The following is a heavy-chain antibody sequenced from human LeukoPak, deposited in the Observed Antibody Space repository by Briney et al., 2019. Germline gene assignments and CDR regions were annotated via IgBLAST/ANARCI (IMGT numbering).Heavy chain of an antibody. CDR3: ARDRGGVNYYDSSGYYSGYWYFDL. D-gene: IGHD3-22*01. CDR2: INAGNGNT. V-gene: IGHV1-3*01. J-gene: IGHJ2*01. Sequence: GASVKVSCKASGYTFTSYGISWVRQAPGQRLGWMGWINAGNGNTKYSQKFQGRVTITRDTSASTAYMELSSLRSEDTAVYYCARDRGGVNYYDSSGYYSGYWYFDLWGRGTLVTVSS. CDR1: GYTFTSYG.